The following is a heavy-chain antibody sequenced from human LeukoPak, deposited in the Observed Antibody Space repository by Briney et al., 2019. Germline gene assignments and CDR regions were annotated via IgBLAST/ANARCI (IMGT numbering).Heavy chain of an antibody. Sequence: PGGSLRLSCAASGFTFSSYWMSWVRQAPGKGLEWVANIKQDGSEKYYADSVKGRFTISRDNSKNTLYLQMNSLRTEDTAVYYCARSSRYDWNGPVDYWGQGTLVTVSS. CDR1: GFTFSSYW. J-gene: IGHJ4*02. CDR2: IKQDGSEK. V-gene: IGHV3-7*04. D-gene: IGHD1-20*01. CDR3: ARSSRYDWNGPVDY.